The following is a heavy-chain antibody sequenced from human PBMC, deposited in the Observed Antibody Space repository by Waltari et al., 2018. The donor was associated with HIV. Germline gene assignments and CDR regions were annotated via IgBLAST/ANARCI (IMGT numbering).Heavy chain of an antibody. J-gene: IGHJ6*02. CDR2: ISSSSSYI. CDR1: GFTFSRYS. V-gene: IGHV3-21*01. Sequence: EVQLVESGGGLVTPGGSLRLACAASGFTFSRYSMNWVRQAPGKGLEWVSSISSSSSYIYYADSVKGRFTISRDNAKNSLYLKMNSLRAEDTAVYYCARDFWGGYYYGMDVWGQGTTVTVSS. D-gene: IGHD3-16*01. CDR3: ARDFWGGYYYGMDV.